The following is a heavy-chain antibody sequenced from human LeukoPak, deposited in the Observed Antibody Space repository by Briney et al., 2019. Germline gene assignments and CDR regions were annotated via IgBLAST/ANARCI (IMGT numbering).Heavy chain of an antibody. D-gene: IGHD3-22*01. J-gene: IGHJ4*02. CDR1: GFAFSSDA. Sequence: GGSLRLSCAASGFAFSSDAMSWVRQAPGKGLEWVSGIRGSGDSTYYADSVKGRFTISRDNSRNTLYLQINSLRAEDTAVYYCAKVDGWLIWGQGTLVTVSS. CDR2: IRGSGDST. V-gene: IGHV3-23*01. CDR3: AKVDGWLI.